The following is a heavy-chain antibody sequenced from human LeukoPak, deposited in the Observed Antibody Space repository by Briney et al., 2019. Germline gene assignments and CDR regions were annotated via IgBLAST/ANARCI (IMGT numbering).Heavy chain of an antibody. CDR2: INPNSGGT. CDR1: GYTFTGYY. CDR3: ARDRGSSSRDFDY. J-gene: IGHJ4*02. V-gene: IGHV1-2*02. D-gene: IGHD6-13*01. Sequence: ASVKVSCKASGYTFTGYYMHWVRQAPGQGLEWMGWINPNSGGTNYAQKFQGRVTMTRDTSISTAYMELSRLRSDDTAVYYCARDRGSSSRDFDYWGQGTLVTVSS.